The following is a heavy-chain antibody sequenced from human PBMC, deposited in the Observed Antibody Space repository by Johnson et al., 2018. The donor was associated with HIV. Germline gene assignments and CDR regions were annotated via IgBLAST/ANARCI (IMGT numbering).Heavy chain of an antibody. CDR1: GFTFDDYG. V-gene: IGHV3-20*04. D-gene: IGHD1-26*01. Sequence: VQLVESGGGVVRPGGSLRLSCAASGFTFDDYGMSWVRQAPGKGLEWVSGINWNGGKTGYADSVKGRFTISRDNAKNSLYLQMDSLRDEDTAVYYCARESLGGGSYWGDDAFDIWGQGTMVTVSS. J-gene: IGHJ3*02. CDR2: INWNGGKT. CDR3: ARESLGGGSYWGDDAFDI.